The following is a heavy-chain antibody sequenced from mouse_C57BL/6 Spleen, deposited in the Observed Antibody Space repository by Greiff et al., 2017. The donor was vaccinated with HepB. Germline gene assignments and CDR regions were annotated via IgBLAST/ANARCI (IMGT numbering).Heavy chain of an antibody. Sequence: EVHLVESGGGLVQPGGSLSLSCAASGFTFTDYYMSWVRQPPGKALEWLGFISNKANGYTTEYSVSVKGRFTISRDNAQSILYLQMNALGAEDRATYYCARYDGGSPFAYWGQGTLVTVSA. CDR1: GFTFTDYY. CDR3: ARYDGGSPFAY. V-gene: IGHV7-3*01. J-gene: IGHJ3*01. D-gene: IGHD1-1*02. CDR2: ISNKANGYTT.